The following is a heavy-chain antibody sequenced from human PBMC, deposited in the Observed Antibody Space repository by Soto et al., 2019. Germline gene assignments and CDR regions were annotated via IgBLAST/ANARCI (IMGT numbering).Heavy chain of an antibody. V-gene: IGHV3-53*01. CDR2: IYTGVTT. CDR3: ATDPSSTRDYAMDV. Sequence: EVQLVESGGGLIQPGGSLRLSCAASGFTVNTNYMFWVRQAPGKGLEWVSVIYTGVTTYYADSVKGRFTISRDDSKNTVYLQLNSLRPEDTAVYYCATDPSSTRDYAMDVCGQGTTVTVSS. J-gene: IGHJ6*02. D-gene: IGHD2-2*01. CDR1: GFTVNTNY.